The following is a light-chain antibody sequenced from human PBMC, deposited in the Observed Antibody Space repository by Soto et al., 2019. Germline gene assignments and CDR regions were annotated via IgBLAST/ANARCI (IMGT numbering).Light chain of an antibody. CDR2: DAS. CDR3: QQYNAYYS. V-gene: IGKV1-5*01. J-gene: IGKJ2*03. CDR1: QDISRW. Sequence: DIQMTQSPPTLPASPRDIVTITSRASQDISRWLAWYQQNPGKAPVLLIYDASTLQGGVPSRFSGTGSGTEFTLTISSLQPEDFATYYCQQYNAYYSFGQGTKVDIK.